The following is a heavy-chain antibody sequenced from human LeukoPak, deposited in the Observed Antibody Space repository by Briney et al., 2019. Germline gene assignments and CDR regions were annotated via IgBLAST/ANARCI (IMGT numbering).Heavy chain of an antibody. CDR2: IYYSGST. D-gene: IGHD3-22*01. Sequence: SETLSLTCTVSGGSISSYYWSWIRQPPGKGLEWTGYIYYSGSTNYNPSLKSRVTISVDTSKNQFSLKLSSVTAADTAVYYCARSRSGYYPWGQGTLVTVSS. CDR3: ARSRSGYYP. CDR1: GGSISSYY. J-gene: IGHJ5*02. V-gene: IGHV4-59*01.